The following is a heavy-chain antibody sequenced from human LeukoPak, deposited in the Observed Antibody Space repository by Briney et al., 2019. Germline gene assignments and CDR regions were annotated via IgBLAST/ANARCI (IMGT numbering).Heavy chain of an antibody. Sequence: PGGSLRLSCAASGFTFNTYTMNWVRQAPGKGLEWVSSISSGTSYIYYADSVKGRFTISRDNSKNTLYLQMNSLRAEDTAVYYCANLGYSGYDGGYWGQGTLVTVSS. V-gene: IGHV3-21*01. CDR3: ANLGYSGYDGGY. J-gene: IGHJ4*02. D-gene: IGHD5-12*01. CDR2: ISSGTSYI. CDR1: GFTFNTYT.